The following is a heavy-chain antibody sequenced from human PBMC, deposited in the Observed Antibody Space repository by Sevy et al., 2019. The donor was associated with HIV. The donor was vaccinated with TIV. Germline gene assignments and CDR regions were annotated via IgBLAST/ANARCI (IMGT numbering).Heavy chain of an antibody. V-gene: IGHV1-69*13. Sequence: GASVKVSCKASGDTFGNYAIAWVRQAPGQGLEWMGGIIPVFGSANSAQKFQDRVTITADVSTSTAYMELRSLRSEDTAVYYCARSNPDGYNYSYYHGMDVWGQGTTVTVSS. CDR3: ARSNPDGYNYSYYHGMDV. CDR2: IIPVFGSA. D-gene: IGHD1-1*01. CDR1: GDTFGNYA. J-gene: IGHJ6*02.